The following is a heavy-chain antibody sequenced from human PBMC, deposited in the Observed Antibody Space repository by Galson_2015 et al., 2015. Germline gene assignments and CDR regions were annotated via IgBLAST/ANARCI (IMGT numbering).Heavy chain of an antibody. Sequence: SLRLSCAASGFTFSSCGMHWVRQAPGKGLEWVAVISYDGSNKYYADSVKGRFTISRGNSKNTLYLQMYSLRAEDTAVYYCARDIVGNSSWWDYYYYYYGMDVWGQGTTVTVSS. D-gene: IGHD6-13*01. V-gene: IGHV3-30*03. J-gene: IGHJ6*02. CDR1: GFTFSSCG. CDR3: ARDIVGNSSWWDYYYYYYGMDV. CDR2: ISYDGSNK.